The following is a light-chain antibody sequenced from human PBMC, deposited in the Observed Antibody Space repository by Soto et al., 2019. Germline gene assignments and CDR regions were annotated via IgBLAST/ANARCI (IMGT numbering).Light chain of an antibody. CDR3: SSYTSTTTLEV. Sequence: QSVLTQPASVSGSPGQSITISCTGSGRDIGAYDYVSWYQQHPGKAPKLLIYGVKNRPSGVSYRFSASKSAFTASLTISGLQAEDEADYYCSSYTSTTTLEVFGTGTKVTVL. CDR1: GRDIGAYDY. V-gene: IGLV2-14*01. CDR2: GVK. J-gene: IGLJ1*01.